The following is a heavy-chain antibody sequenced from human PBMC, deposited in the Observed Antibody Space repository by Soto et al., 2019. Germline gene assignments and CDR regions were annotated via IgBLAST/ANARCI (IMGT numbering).Heavy chain of an antibody. CDR1: GFTFSSYA. Sequence: EVQLLESGGGLVQPGGSLRLSCAASGFTFSSYAMSWVRQAPGKGLEWVSAISGSGGSTYYADSVKGRFTISRDNSKNTLYLQMNSLRAEDTAVYYCAKVPLYYYDSSGTGGAFDIWGQGTMVTVSS. CDR3: AKVPLYYYDSSGTGGAFDI. CDR2: ISGSGGST. D-gene: IGHD3-22*01. J-gene: IGHJ3*02. V-gene: IGHV3-23*01.